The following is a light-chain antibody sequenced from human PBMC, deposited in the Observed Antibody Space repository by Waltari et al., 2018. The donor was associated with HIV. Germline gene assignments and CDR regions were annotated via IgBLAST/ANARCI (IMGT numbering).Light chain of an antibody. V-gene: IGLV3-25*03. CDR1: LLPNQH. Sequence: SFELTQPPSLSVSPGQTARNPCPGGLLPNQHVSWYRLKAGQAPINLIYKDKERPSVIAERISASASGTTVTLTISGAQAEDEADYICSSTDSSGTVVFGGGTRLTVL. J-gene: IGLJ2*01. CDR2: KDK. CDR3: SSTDSSGTVV.